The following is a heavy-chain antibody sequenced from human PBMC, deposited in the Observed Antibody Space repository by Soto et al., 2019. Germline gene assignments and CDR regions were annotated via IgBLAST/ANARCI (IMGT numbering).Heavy chain of an antibody. V-gene: IGHV4-30-4*01. Sequence: SETLSLTCTVSGGSISHGDYYWSWIRQPPGRGLEWIGYIYHSGTTYYNPSLKSRVTISVDTSKNQFSLKLTFMTAADTAVYSYARDRGLHYGDYVRWFDPWGQGTLVTV. J-gene: IGHJ5*02. CDR2: IYHSGTT. CDR3: ARDRGLHYGDYVRWFDP. D-gene: IGHD4-17*01. CDR1: GGSISHGDYY.